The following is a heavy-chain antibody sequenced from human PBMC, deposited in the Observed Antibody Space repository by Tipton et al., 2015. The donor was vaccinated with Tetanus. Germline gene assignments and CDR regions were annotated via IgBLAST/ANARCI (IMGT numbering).Heavy chain of an antibody. J-gene: IGHJ4*02. Sequence: SLRLSCAASGFSFSNSWMSWVRQAPGRGLEWVGRIRSKASNYATAYAASVKGRFTISRDDSKNTAYLQMNSLKTEDTAVYYCTRVAAPQPFDYWGQGTLVTVSS. CDR1: GFSFSNSW. V-gene: IGHV3-73*01. D-gene: IGHD6-6*01. CDR3: TRVAAPQPFDY. CDR2: IRSKASNYAT.